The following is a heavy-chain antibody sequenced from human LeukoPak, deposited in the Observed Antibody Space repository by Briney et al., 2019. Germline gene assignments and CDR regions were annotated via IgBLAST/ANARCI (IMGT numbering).Heavy chain of an antibody. CDR2: IIPIFGTP. CDR1: GGTFSSYA. D-gene: IGHD2-21*02. J-gene: IGHJ5*02. CDR3: ARGKAYCGGDCNWFDP. V-gene: IGHV1-69*13. Sequence: SVKVSCKASGGTFSSYAISWGRQAPGQGLEWMGRIIPIFGTPNFAQKFQGRVTITPDESTSTAYMELSSLRSEDTAVYYCARGKAYCGGDCNWFDPWGQGTLVAVSS.